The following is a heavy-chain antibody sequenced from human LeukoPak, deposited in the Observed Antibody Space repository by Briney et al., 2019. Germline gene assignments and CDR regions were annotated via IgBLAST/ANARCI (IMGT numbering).Heavy chain of an antibody. CDR1: GYTFSGYY. J-gene: IGHJ6*03. Sequence: ASVKVSCKASGYTFSGYYMHWVRQAPGQGLEWVGWINPNSGGTNYAQKFQGRVTMTRDTSISTAYMELSRLRSDDTAVYYCARDMSRGQYSSSWYYYYYMDVWGKGTTVTISS. V-gene: IGHV1-2*02. D-gene: IGHD6-13*01. CDR3: ARDMSRGQYSSSWYYYYYMDV. CDR2: INPNSGGT.